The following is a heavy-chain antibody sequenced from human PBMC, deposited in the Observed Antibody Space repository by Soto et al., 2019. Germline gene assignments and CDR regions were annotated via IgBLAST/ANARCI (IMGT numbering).Heavy chain of an antibody. V-gene: IGHV1-69*06. CDR1: GGTFSSYA. CDR2: IIPIFGTA. D-gene: IGHD2-21*02. CDR3: ARTAYCGGDCYSDY. J-gene: IGHJ4*02. Sequence: SVKVSCKASGGTFSSYAISWVRQAPGQGLEWMGGIIPIFGTANYAQKFQGRVTITADKSTSTAYMELSSLRSEDTAVYYCARTAYCGGDCYSDYWGQGTLVTVSS.